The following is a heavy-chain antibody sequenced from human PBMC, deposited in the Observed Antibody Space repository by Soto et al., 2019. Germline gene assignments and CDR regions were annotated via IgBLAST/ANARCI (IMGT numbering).Heavy chain of an antibody. Sequence: PSETLSLTCTVSGGSISSYYWSWIRQPPGKGLEWIGYIYYSGSTNYNPSLKSRVTISVDTSKNQFSLKLSSVTAADTAVYYCASGGGYYDSSGYYLSLDYWGQGTLVTVSS. J-gene: IGHJ4*02. CDR2: IYYSGST. CDR3: ASGGGYYDSSGYYLSLDY. V-gene: IGHV4-59*01. D-gene: IGHD3-22*01. CDR1: GGSISSYY.